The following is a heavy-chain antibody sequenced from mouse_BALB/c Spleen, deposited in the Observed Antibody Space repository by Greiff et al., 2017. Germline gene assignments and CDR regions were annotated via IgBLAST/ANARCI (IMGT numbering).Heavy chain of an antibody. V-gene: IGHV14-4*02. D-gene: IGHD2-4*01. CDR2: IDPENGDT. CDR1: GFNIKDYY. J-gene: IGHJ4*01. Sequence: VQLQQSGAELVRSGASVKLSCTASGFNIKDYYMHWVKQRPEQGLEWIGWIDPENGDTESAPKFQGKATMTADTSSNTAYLQLSNLTSEDTAVYYCNARDYGDYYAMDYWGQGTSVTVSS. CDR3: NARDYGDYYAMDY.